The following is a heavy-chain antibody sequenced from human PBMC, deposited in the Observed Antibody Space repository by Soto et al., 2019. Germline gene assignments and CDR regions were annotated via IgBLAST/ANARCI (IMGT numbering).Heavy chain of an antibody. V-gene: IGHV5-51*01. CDR2: IYPGDSDT. CDR1: GYSFTSYW. D-gene: IGHD2-15*01. J-gene: IGHJ4*02. CDR3: ARQVKYCSGGSCYGDY. Sequence: RGSLKISCKGSGYSFTSYWIGWVRQMPGKGLEWMGIIYPGDSDTRYSPSFQGQVTISADKSISTAYLQWSSLKASDTAMYYCARQVKYCSGGSCYGDYWGQGTLVTVSS.